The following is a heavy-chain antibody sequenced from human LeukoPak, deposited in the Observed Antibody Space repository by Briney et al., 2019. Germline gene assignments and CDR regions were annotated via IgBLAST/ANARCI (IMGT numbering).Heavy chain of an antibody. CDR2: INPDSGGT. CDR3: ARGQSCFEGCVSGRYLDF. V-gene: IGHV1-2*02. D-gene: IGHD6-19*01. Sequence: ASVKVSCKASGYTFTSYDMHLGRQAPGQGLEWMGWINPDSGGTYFAQKFQGRVTMTRDTSISTVYMELSSLRSEDPAMYYSARGQSCFEGCVSGRYLDFWGQGSLVTVSS. CDR1: GYTFTSYD. J-gene: IGHJ4*02.